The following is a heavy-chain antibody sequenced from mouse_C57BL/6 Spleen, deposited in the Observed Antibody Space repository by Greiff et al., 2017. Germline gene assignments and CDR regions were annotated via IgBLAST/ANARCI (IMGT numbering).Heavy chain of an antibody. CDR2: INPSNGGT. V-gene: IGHV1-53*01. J-gene: IGHJ2*01. CDR1: GYTFTSYW. Sequence: QVQLQQPGPELVKPGASVKLSCKASGYTFTSYWMHWVKQRPGQGLEWIGNINPSNGGTNYNEKFKSKATLTVDKSSSTAYMQLSSLTAEDSAVYDGARGDCDEGDYWGQGTTLTVSS. CDR3: ARGDCDEGDY.